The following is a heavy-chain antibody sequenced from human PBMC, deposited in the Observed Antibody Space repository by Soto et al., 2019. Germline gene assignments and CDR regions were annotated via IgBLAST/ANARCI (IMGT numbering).Heavy chain of an antibody. J-gene: IGHJ4*02. D-gene: IGHD3-3*02. CDR2: INTLSGDT. CDR3: ARSLLNVILPLGY. Sequence: ASVKVSCKASGYTFSGYYMHWVRQAPGQGLEWMGWINTLSGDTSFPQKFQGRLAMTRDTSIDTAFMEVSRLTSDDTAIYYCARSLLNVILPLGYWGQGTLVTVSS. CDR1: GYTFSGYY. V-gene: IGHV1-2*02.